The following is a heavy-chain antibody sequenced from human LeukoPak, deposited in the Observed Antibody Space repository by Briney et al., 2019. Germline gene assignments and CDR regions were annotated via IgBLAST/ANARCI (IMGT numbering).Heavy chain of an antibody. CDR1: GSTFSTYG. V-gene: IGHV3-23*01. J-gene: IGHJ4*02. D-gene: IGHD1-26*01. Sequence: GGTWRLSLAASGSTFSTYGISWVRKAPGKGLEWVSAISGSGGSTYYADSVKGRFTISRDNSKNTLYLQMNSLRAEDTAVYYCAKDRGIVGATIGNDYWGQGTLVTVSS. CDR2: ISGSGGST. CDR3: AKDRGIVGATIGNDY.